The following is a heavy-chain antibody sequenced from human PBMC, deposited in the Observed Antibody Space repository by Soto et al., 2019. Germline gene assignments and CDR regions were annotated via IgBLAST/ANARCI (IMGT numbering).Heavy chain of an antibody. D-gene: IGHD6-13*01. Sequence: EVQLVESGGGLVKPGGSLTLSCSASGLSFDRAWASWVRQAPGRGLEWVGLIKTKTDGGTTDYAAFVKGRFIISKDESEKTVYLHMNRLEIEDTAFYYCATIGYSNEGMFDSWGQGSLVTVSS. CDR3: ATIGYSNEGMFDS. J-gene: IGHJ4*02. CDR2: IKTKTDGGTT. V-gene: IGHV3-15*01. CDR1: GLSFDRAW.